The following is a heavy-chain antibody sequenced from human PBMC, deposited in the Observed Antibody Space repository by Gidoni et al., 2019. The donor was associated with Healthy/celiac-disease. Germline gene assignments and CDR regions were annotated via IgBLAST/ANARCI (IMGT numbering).Heavy chain of an antibody. CDR2: ISSSSSYI. J-gene: IGHJ3*02. D-gene: IGHD3-22*01. Sequence: EVQLVESGGGLVKPGGSLSLPCAASGFTFSSHSMNWVRQAPGKGLEWVSSISSSSSYIYYADSVKGRFTISRDNAKNSLYLQMNSLRAEDTAVYYCARDPRGYYDSSGYYRTDAFDIWGQGTMVTVSS. V-gene: IGHV3-21*01. CDR1: GFTFSSHS. CDR3: ARDPRGYYDSSGYYRTDAFDI.